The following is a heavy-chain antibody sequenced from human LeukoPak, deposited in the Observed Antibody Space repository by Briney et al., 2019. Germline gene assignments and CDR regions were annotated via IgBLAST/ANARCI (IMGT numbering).Heavy chain of an antibody. Sequence: ASVKVSCKASGDTFSSYTISRVRQAPGQGLEWMGGIIPIFGTANYAQKFQGRVTITADESTSTAYMELSSLRSEDTAVYYCAREVDSVGVTGYFDYWGQGTLVTVSS. CDR3: AREVDSVGVTGYFDY. CDR2: IIPIFGTA. V-gene: IGHV1-69*13. J-gene: IGHJ4*02. CDR1: GDTFSSYT. D-gene: IGHD1-26*01.